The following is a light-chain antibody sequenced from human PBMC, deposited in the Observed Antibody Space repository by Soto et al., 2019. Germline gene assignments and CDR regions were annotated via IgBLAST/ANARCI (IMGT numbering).Light chain of an antibody. CDR2: DVS. Sequence: SALTQPASVSGSPGQSITISCTGTSSDVGAYNYVSWYQQHPGKAPNLMIYDVSNRPSGVSNRFSGSKSGNTASLTISGLQAEDEADYYCCSYAGSITHYVFGSGTKLTVL. V-gene: IGLV2-14*01. CDR1: SSDVGAYNY. CDR3: CSYAGSITHYV. J-gene: IGLJ1*01.